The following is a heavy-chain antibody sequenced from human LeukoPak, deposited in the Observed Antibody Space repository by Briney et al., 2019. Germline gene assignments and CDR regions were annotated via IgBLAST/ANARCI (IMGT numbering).Heavy chain of an antibody. D-gene: IGHD1-26*01. CDR3: ATADKWEPLDY. CDR1: GASLSETS. J-gene: IGHJ4*02. Sequence: ASVKVSCKVCGASLSETSIHWVRQAPGQWLEWMEGFDPEDGESIFAQRFQGRFSMTEDTSTDTAYMELRSLRPEDTAVYYCATADKWEPLDYWGQGTLVTVSS. CDR2: FDPEDGES. V-gene: IGHV1-24*01.